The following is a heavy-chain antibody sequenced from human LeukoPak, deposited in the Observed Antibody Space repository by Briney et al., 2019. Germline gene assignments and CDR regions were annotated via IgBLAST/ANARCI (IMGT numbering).Heavy chain of an antibody. CDR1: GFTFSSYG. D-gene: IGHD4-11*01. Sequence: GRSLRLSCAASGFTFSSYGMHWVRQAPGKGLEWVAVIWYDGSNKYYADSVKGRFTISRDNSKNTLYLQMNSLRAEDTAVYYCAKIGYSNSIDYWGQGTLVTVSS. J-gene: IGHJ4*02. V-gene: IGHV3-33*06. CDR3: AKIGYSNSIDY. CDR2: IWYDGSNK.